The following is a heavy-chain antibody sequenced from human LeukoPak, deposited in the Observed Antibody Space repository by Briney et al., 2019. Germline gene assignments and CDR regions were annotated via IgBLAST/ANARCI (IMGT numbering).Heavy chain of an antibody. D-gene: IGHD2-2*01. CDR1: GGSFSGYY. CDR3: ARDYEGIYCSSTSCYLYYHYYYMDV. Sequence: PSETLSLTCTVYGGSFSGYYWKWIRQPPGKGLEWIGEINHSGSTNYNPSLKSRVTISVDTSKNQFSLKLSSVTAADTAVYYCARDYEGIYCSSTSCYLYYHYYYMDVWGKGTTVTVSS. V-gene: IGHV4-34*01. CDR2: INHSGST. J-gene: IGHJ6*03.